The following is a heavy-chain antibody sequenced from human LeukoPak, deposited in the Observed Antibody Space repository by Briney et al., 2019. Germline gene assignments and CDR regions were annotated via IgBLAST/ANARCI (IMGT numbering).Heavy chain of an antibody. V-gene: IGHV3-30*03. CDR3: ARKSGSTACFDY. D-gene: IGHD1-26*01. J-gene: IGHJ4*02. CDR1: GFTFSSYG. CDR2: ISYDGGNK. Sequence: PGGSLRLSCAASGFTFSSYGMHWVRQAPGKGLEWVAVISYDGGNKYYADSVKGRFTISRDNSKNTLYLQMNSLRPEDTAVYYCARKSGSTACFDYWGQGTLVTVSS.